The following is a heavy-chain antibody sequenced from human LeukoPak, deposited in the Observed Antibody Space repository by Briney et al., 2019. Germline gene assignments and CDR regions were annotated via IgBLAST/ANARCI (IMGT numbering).Heavy chain of an antibody. CDR2: FYPEDGET. D-gene: IGHD5-18*01. Sequence: ASVTVSCKVSGYTLTELSMHWVRQAPGKGLEWMGRFYPEDGETIYAQKFQGRVTITEDTSTDTAYMELSSLRSEDTAVYYCATDSRGYSYGHTGVFDYWGQGTLVTVSS. CDR1: GYTLTELS. J-gene: IGHJ4*02. V-gene: IGHV1-24*01. CDR3: ATDSRGYSYGHTGVFDY.